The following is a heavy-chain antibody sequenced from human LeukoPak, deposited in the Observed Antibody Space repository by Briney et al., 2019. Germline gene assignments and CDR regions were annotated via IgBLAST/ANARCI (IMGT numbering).Heavy chain of an antibody. J-gene: IGHJ1*01. D-gene: IGHD2-2*02. CDR3: ARRGRYCTGANCYTGYFQH. CDR1: GGSISSYY. CDR2: IYYSGST. V-gene: IGHV4-59*08. Sequence: SETLSLTCTVSGGSISSYYWSWIRQPPGKGLEWIGYIYYSGSTNYNPSLKSRVTISVDTSKNQFSLKLSSVTAADTAVYYCARRGRYCTGANCYTGYFQHWGQGTLVTVSS.